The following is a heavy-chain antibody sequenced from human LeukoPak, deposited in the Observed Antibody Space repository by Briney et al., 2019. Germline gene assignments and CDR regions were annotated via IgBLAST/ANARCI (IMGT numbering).Heavy chain of an antibody. Sequence: GGSLRLSCAASGFTFSSYSMNWVRQAPGKGLEWVPSISSSSSYIYYADSVKGRFTISRDNAKNSLYLQMNSLRAEDTAVYYCARVAQSYGDYGFIDYWGQGTLVTVSS. CDR2: ISSSSSYI. CDR3: ARVAQSYGDYGFIDY. V-gene: IGHV3-21*01. J-gene: IGHJ4*02. D-gene: IGHD4-17*01. CDR1: GFTFSSYS.